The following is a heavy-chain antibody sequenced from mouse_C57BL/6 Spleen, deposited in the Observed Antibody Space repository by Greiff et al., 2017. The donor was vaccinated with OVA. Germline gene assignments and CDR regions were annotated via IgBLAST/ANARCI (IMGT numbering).Heavy chain of an antibody. CDR2: IDPSDSET. J-gene: IGHJ2*01. CDR1: GYTFTSYW. Sequence: QLQQPGAELVRPGSSVKLSCKASGYTFTSYWMHWVKQRPIQGLEWIGNIDPSDSETHYNQKFKDKATLTVDKSSSTAYMQLSSLTSEDSAVYYCARETAQATPFDYWGQGTTLTVSS. D-gene: IGHD3-2*02. CDR3: ARETAQATPFDY. V-gene: IGHV1-52*01.